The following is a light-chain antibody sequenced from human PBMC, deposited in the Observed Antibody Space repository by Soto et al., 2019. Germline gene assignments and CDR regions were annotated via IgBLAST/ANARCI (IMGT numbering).Light chain of an antibody. J-gene: IGKJ4*01. CDR2: GAS. CDR3: QQYGGSPLT. V-gene: IGKV3-20*01. CDR1: QSVPTNY. Sequence: EIVLTQSPGTLSLSPGNTATLSCRASQSVPTNYLAWYQQKPGQAPSLLIYGASRRATGIPDRFSGSGSGTDFTLTLRLEPEDFAVYYCQQYGGSPLTFGGGTKVEI.